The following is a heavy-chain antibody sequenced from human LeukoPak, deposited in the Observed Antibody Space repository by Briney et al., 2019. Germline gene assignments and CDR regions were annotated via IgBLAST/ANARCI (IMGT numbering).Heavy chain of an antibody. D-gene: IGHD2-21*02. CDR3: ARHSGRPVTRFDY. Sequence: SETLSLTCTVSGGSISSSSYYWGWIRQPPGKGLEWIGSIYYSGSTYYNPSLKSRVTISVDTSKNQFSLKLSSVTAADTAVYYCARHSGRPVTRFDYWGQGTLVTVSS. CDR1: GGSISSSSYY. CDR2: IYYSGST. J-gene: IGHJ4*02. V-gene: IGHV4-39*01.